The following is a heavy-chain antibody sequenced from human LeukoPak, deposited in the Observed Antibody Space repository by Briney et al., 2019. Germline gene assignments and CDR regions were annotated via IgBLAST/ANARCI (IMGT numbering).Heavy chain of an antibody. D-gene: IGHD4-17*01. CDR2: IYYTGST. CDR1: GGSISSYY. J-gene: IGHJ4*02. Sequence: SETLSLTCTVSGGSISSYYWSWIRQPPGKGLEWIGYIYYTGSTNYNPSLKSRIIMSVDTSKNQFSLNLSSVTAADTAVYYCARGRSRATVVPFDYWGQGSLVTVSS. V-gene: IGHV4-59*01. CDR3: ARGRSRATVVPFDY.